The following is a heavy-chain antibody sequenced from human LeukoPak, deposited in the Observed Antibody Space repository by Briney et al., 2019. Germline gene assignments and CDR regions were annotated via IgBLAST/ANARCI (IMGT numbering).Heavy chain of an antibody. V-gene: IGHV1-46*01. J-gene: IGHJ4*02. D-gene: IGHD6-13*01. CDR3: ARLPPSYSSSWYGYFDY. CDR2: ISPSGGST. Sequence: ASVKVSCKAFGYTFTSNYMHWVRQAPGQGPEWMGVISPSGGSTTYAQKFQGRVTLTRDMSTSTDYLELSSLRSDDTAVYYCARLPPSYSSSWYGYFDYWGQGTLVTVSS. CDR1: GYTFTSNY.